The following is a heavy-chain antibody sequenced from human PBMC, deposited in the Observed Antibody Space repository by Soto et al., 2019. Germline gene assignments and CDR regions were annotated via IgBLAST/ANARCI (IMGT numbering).Heavy chain of an antibody. Sequence: QVQLVQSGAEVKKPGSSVKVSCKASGGTFSSYAISWVRQAPGQGLEWMGGIIPIFGTANYAQKFQGRVTITADESTSTAYMELSSVRSEDTAVYYGARDRGVAAGGGDWFDPWGQGTLVTVSS. CDR2: IIPIFGTA. J-gene: IGHJ5*02. D-gene: IGHD6-13*01. CDR3: ARDRGVAAGGGDWFDP. V-gene: IGHV1-69*12. CDR1: GGTFSSYA.